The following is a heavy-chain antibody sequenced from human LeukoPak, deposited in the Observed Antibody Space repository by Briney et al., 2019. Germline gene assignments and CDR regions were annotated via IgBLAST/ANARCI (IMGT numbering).Heavy chain of an antibody. CDR3: ARDGYSYGYAQIDY. CDR1: GGSFSGYY. D-gene: IGHD5-18*01. CDR2: INHSGST. J-gene: IGHJ4*02. V-gene: IGHV4-34*01. Sequence: SETLSLTCAAYGGSFSGYYWSWIRQPPGKGLEWIGEINHSGSTNYNPSLKSRVTISVDTSKNQFSLKLSSVTAADTAVYYCARDGYSYGYAQIDYWGQGTLVTVSS.